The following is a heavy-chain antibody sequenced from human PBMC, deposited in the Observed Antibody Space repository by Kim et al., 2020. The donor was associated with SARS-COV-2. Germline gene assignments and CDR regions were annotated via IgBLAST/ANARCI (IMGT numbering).Heavy chain of an antibody. V-gene: IGHV4-34*01. CDR3: ARGRRSYMLDRGGAFDI. D-gene: IGHD2-8*01. J-gene: IGHJ3*02. Sequence: LRSRVTISVDTSKNQFSLKLSSVTAADTAVYYCARGRRSYMLDRGGAFDIWGQGTMVTVSS.